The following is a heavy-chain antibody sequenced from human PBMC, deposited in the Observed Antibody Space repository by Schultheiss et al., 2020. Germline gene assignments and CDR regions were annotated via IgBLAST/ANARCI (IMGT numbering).Heavy chain of an antibody. CDR2: IYPDDSDT. CDR1: GYTFNTYR. V-gene: IGHV5-51*01. Sequence: GGSLRLSCKGSGYTFNTYRIGWVRQMPGKGLEWMGIIYPDDSDTRYSPSFQGQVTISADKSTNTAHLQWSSLKASDTAMYYCTRRQGQGELYYWGQGTLVTVSS. D-gene: IGHD1-7*01. CDR3: TRRQGQGELYY. J-gene: IGHJ4*02.